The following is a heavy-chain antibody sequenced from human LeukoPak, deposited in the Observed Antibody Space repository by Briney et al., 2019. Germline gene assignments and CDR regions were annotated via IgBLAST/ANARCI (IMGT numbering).Heavy chain of an antibody. Sequence: PGGSLRLSCAAPGFTFSSYAMSWVRQAPGKAPEWVSGISGSGGSTYSADSVKGRFTISRDNSKNTLYLQMNTLRAEDTAVYYCARSIYSSGSFYTFDIWGKGTMVTVSS. CDR3: ARSIYSSGSFYTFDI. D-gene: IGHD3-10*01. CDR1: GFTFSSYA. CDR2: ISGSGGST. V-gene: IGHV3-23*01. J-gene: IGHJ3*02.